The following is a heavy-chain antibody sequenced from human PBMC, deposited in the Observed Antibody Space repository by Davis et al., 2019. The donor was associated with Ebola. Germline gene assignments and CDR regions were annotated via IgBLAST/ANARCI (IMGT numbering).Heavy chain of an antibody. CDR2: IDYDGTT. Sequence: PSETLSLTCTVSGASVTRHNYYWAWIRQSPGKGLECLGSIDYDGTTYYSPSLQSRVTISLDKSKNHFSLKVTAMTAADTAIYYCARDDRLRWFDPWGRGILVTVSS. CDR3: ARDDRLRWFDP. J-gene: IGHJ5*02. V-gene: IGHV4-39*07. CDR1: GASVTRHNYY.